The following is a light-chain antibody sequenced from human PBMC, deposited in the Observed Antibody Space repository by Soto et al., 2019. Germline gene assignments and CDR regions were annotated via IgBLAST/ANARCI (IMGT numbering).Light chain of an antibody. V-gene: IGLV1-44*01. CDR1: RSNIGTNY. CDR3: AAGDDSLSGVI. Sequence: QSVLTQPPSASGTPGQRVTVSCSGGRSNIGTNYVHWYQKLPGTAPKLLIYSSDHRPSGVPDRFSGTKSGTSASLVISGLQSEDEGDYYCAAGDDSLSGVIFGGGTKLTVL. J-gene: IGLJ2*01. CDR2: SSD.